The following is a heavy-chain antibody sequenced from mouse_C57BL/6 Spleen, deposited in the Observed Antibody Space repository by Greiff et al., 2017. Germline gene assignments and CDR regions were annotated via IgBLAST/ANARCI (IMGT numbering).Heavy chain of an antibody. D-gene: IGHD2-2*01. CDR2: IDPSDSET. CDR1: GYTFTSYW. V-gene: IGHV1-52*01. Sequence: QVQLQQPGAELVRPGSSVKLSCKASGYTFTSYWMHWVKQRPIQGLEWIGNIDPSDSETHYNQKFKDKATLTVDKSSSTAYMQLSSLTSEDSAVYYCASYGYDRGYAMDYWGQGTSVTVSS. CDR3: ASYGYDRGYAMDY. J-gene: IGHJ4*01.